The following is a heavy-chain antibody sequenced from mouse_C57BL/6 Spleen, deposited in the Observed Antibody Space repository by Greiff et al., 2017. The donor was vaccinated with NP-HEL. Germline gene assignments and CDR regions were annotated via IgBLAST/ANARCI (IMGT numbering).Heavy chain of an antibody. J-gene: IGHJ3*01. CDR3: ARGGLFAY. Sequence: EVQGVESGGGLVKPGGSLKLSCAASGFTFSDYGMHWVRQAPEKGLEWVAYISSGSSNIYYADTVTGRFTISRDNAKNTMFLQMTSLRSEDTASYYCARGGLFAYWGQGTLVTVSA. CDR2: ISSGSSNI. CDR1: GFTFSDYG. V-gene: IGHV5-17*01. D-gene: IGHD2-13*01.